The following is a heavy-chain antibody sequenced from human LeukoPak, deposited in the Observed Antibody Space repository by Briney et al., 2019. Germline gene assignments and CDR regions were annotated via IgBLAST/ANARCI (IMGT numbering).Heavy chain of an antibody. CDR2: ITSDTNI. J-gene: IGHJ4*02. Sequence: GGSLRLSCAASGFTFSSYSMNWVRQAPGKGLEWVSSITSDTNIYYADSVKGRFTVSRDNAKNSLYLQLNSLRAEDTAVYYCARSYGDYTPIDYWGQGTLVTVSS. D-gene: IGHD4-17*01. V-gene: IGHV3-21*01. CDR1: GFTFSSYS. CDR3: ARSYGDYTPIDY.